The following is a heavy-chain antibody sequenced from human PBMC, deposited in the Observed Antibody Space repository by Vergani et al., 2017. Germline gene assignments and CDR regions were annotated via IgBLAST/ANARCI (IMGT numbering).Heavy chain of an antibody. CDR3: ARSRVAIAAFRN. CDR1: GGSISSSSYY. Sequence: QLQLQESGPGLVKPSETLSLTCTVSGGSISSSSYYWGWIRQPPGKGLEWIGEINHSGSTNYNPSLKSRVTISVDTSKNQFSLKLSSVTAADTAVYYCARSRVAIAAFRNWGQGTLVTVSS. J-gene: IGHJ4*02. D-gene: IGHD5-12*01. V-gene: IGHV4-39*07. CDR2: INHSGST.